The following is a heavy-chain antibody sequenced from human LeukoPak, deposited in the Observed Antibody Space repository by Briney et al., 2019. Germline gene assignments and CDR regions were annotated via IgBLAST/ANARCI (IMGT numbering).Heavy chain of an antibody. CDR3: ARGRQGPPFF. CDR2: ISSSSYI. V-gene: IGHV3-21*01. CDR1: GFAFSSYS. Sequence: PGGSLRLSCAASGFAFSSYSMNWVRQAPGKGLEWVSSISSSSYIYYADSVKGRFTISRDNAENSLYLQMNSLRAEDTAVYYCARGRQGPPFFWGQGTLVTVSS. J-gene: IGHJ4*02.